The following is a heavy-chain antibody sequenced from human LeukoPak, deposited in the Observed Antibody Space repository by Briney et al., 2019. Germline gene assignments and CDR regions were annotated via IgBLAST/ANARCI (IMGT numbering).Heavy chain of an antibody. Sequence: GGSLRLSCAASGFTLSIYSMNWVRQVPGKGLEWVSYISSSGSTIYYADSVKGRFTISRDNSRNTMYLQMNSLRVEDTAVYYCARWDTMDAFDVWGQGTMVTVSS. CDR1: GFTLSIYS. V-gene: IGHV3-48*01. J-gene: IGHJ3*01. CDR3: ARWDTMDAFDV. D-gene: IGHD1-26*01. CDR2: ISSSGSTI.